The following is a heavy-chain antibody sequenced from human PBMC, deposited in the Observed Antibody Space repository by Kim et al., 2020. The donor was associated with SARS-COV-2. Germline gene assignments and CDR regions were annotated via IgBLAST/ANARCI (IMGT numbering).Heavy chain of an antibody. D-gene: IGHD2-2*01. Sequence: KGRFTISRDKSKNTLYLEMNSLRAEDTAVYYCAKDEDCSSTSCYGSFDYWGQGTLVTVSS. V-gene: IGHV3-23*01. CDR3: AKDEDCSSTSCYGSFDY. J-gene: IGHJ4*02.